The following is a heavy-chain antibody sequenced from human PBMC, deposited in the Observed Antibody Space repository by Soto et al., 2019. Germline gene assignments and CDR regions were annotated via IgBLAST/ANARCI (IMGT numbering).Heavy chain of an antibody. D-gene: IGHD2-21*02. CDR1: GGTFSSYA. CDR2: IIPILGTA. V-gene: IGHV1-69*01. Sequence: QVQLVQSGAEVKKPGSSVKVSCKASGGTFSSYAISWVRQAPGQGLEWMGGIIPILGTANYAQKFQGRVKINADESTSTAYMEVSSLRSEDTAVYCCAGWRKEVVTAVAGWFDPWGQGTLVTGSS. CDR3: AGWRKEVVTAVAGWFDP. J-gene: IGHJ5*02.